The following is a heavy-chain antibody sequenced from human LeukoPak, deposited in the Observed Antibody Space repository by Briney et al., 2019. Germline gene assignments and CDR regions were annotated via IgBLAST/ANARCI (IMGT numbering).Heavy chain of an antibody. CDR2: IYPGDSDT. CDR1: GYSFTSYW. CDR3: ASLYYYDSSGYSYFDY. Sequence: GESLKISCKGSGYSFTSYWIGWVRQMPGKGLEWMGIIYPGDSDTRYSPSFQGQVTTSADKSISTAYLQWSSLKASDTAMYYCASLYYYDSSGYSYFDYWGQGTLVTVSS. V-gene: IGHV5-51*01. D-gene: IGHD3-22*01. J-gene: IGHJ4*02.